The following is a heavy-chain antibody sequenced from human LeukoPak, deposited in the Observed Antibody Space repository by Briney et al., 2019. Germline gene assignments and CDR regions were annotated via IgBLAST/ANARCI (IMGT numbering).Heavy chain of an antibody. V-gene: IGHV1-18*01. CDR1: GGTFSSYA. CDR3: ARDGHRRYHYDSSGREDAFDI. CDR2: ISAYNGYA. Sequence: ASVKVSCKASGGTFSSYAISWVRQAPGQGLEWMGWISAYNGYANYAQKLQGRVTMTTDTSTSTAYMELRSLRSDDTAVYYCARDGHRRYHYDSSGREDAFDIWGQGTVVTVSS. D-gene: IGHD3-22*01. J-gene: IGHJ3*02.